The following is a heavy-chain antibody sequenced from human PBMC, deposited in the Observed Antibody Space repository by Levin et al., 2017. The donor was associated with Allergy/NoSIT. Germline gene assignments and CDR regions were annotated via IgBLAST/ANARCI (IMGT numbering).Heavy chain of an antibody. Sequence: SETLSLTCTVSGDSISGGTLYWSWIRQRPGKGLEWIGFIHHSGSAFYNPSLKSRLSMSLDTSKSQFSLRVTSVTVADTAVYYCARDECAWLGECYGMDVWGQGTTVIVSS. CDR1: GDSISGGTLY. J-gene: IGHJ6*02. CDR3: ARDECAWLGECYGMDV. D-gene: IGHD3-10*01. CDR2: IHHSGSA. V-gene: IGHV4-31*03.